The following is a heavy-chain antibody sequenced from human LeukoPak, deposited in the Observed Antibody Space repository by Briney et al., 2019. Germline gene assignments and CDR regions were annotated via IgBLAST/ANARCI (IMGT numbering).Heavy chain of an antibody. CDR1: GYTFTGYY. CDR3: ARDPYYYDSSGYYVD. D-gene: IGHD3-22*01. CDR2: INPNSGGT. Sequence: GASVKVSCKASGYTFTGYYMHWVRQAPGQGLEWMGWINPNSGGTNYAQKFQGRVTMTRDTSISTAYMELSRLRSDDTAVYYCARDPYYYDSSGYYVDWGQGTLVTVSS. V-gene: IGHV1-2*02. J-gene: IGHJ4*02.